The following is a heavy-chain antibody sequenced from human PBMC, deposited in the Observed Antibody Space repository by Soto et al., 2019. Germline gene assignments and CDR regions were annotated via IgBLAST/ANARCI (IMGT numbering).Heavy chain of an antibody. V-gene: IGHV1-69*13. D-gene: IGHD3-22*01. CDR2: IIPIFGTA. Sequence: ASVKVSCKASGGTFSSYAISWVRQAPGQGLEWMGGIIPIFGTANYAQKFQGRVTITADESTCTAYMELSSLRSEDTAVYYCARERRYYDSSGYYFGYWGQGTLVTVSS. CDR1: GGTFSSYA. CDR3: ARERRYYDSSGYYFGY. J-gene: IGHJ4*02.